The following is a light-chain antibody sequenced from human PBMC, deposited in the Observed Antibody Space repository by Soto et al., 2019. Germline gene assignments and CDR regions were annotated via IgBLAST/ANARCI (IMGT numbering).Light chain of an antibody. J-gene: IGKJ2*01. CDR3: QQSYRTPYT. V-gene: IGKV1-39*01. CDR2: AAS. Sequence: DIQMTQSPSSLSASVGDRVTITCRASQSISSYLNWYQQKPGKAPKLLIYAASNLQSGVPSRFSGSGSGTDFTVTISSLQPEDFATYYSQQSYRTPYTFGQGTKLEIK. CDR1: QSISSY.